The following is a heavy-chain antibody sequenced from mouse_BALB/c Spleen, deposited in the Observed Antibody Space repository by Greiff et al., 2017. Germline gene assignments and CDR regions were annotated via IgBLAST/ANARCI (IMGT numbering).Heavy chain of an antibody. CDR3: ARSRGYYAMDY. CDR1: GYSITSDYA. Sequence: DVQLQESGPGLVKPSQSLSLTCTVTGYSITSDYAWNWIRQFPGNKLEWMGYISYSGSTSYNPSLKSRISITRDTSKNQFFLQLNSVTTEDTATYYCARSRGYYAMDYWGQGTSVTVSS. V-gene: IGHV3-2*02. D-gene: IGHD3-1*01. CDR2: ISYSGST. J-gene: IGHJ4*01.